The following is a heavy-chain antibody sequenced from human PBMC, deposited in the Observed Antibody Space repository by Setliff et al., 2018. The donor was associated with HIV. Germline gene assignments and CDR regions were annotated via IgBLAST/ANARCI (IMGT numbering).Heavy chain of an antibody. V-gene: IGHV1-3*01. CDR3: ARGFRGYCSSTSCYYGYYYYGMDV. Sequence: ASVKVSCKASGYTFTSYAMHWVRQAPGQRLEWMGWINAGNGNTKYSQKFQGRVTITRDTSASTAYMELSSLRSEDTAVYYCARGFRGYCSSTSCYYGYYYYGMDVWGQGTTVTSP. CDR1: GYTFTSYA. CDR2: INAGNGNT. J-gene: IGHJ6*02. D-gene: IGHD2-2*01.